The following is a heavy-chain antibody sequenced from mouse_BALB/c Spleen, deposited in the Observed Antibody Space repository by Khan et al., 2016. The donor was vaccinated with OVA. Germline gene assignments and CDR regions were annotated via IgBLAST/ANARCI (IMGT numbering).Heavy chain of an antibody. CDR3: ARDRIDY. CDR1: GYTFTSYW. J-gene: IGHJ2*01. Sequence: QVRLQQSGAELAKPGASVKMSCKAFGYTFTSYWMHWIKQRPGQGLEWIGYINPTSGYTDYNQKFKDKATLTADKSSSTAYMQLSSLTSDDSAVYYCARDRIDYWGQGTALTVSS. V-gene: IGHV1-7*01. CDR2: INPTSGYT.